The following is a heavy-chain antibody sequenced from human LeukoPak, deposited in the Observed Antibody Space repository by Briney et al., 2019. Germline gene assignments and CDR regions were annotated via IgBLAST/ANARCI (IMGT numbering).Heavy chain of an antibody. CDR3: ARNPYDFWSGYPNWFDP. Sequence: SVKVSCKASGYTFTRYAMNWVRQAPGQGLEWMGGIIPIFGTANYAQKFQGRVTMTTDTSTSTAYMELRSLRSDDTAVYYCARNPYDFWSGYPNWFDPWGQGTLVTVSS. V-gene: IGHV1-69*05. J-gene: IGHJ5*02. CDR1: GYTFTRYA. CDR2: IIPIFGTA. D-gene: IGHD3-3*01.